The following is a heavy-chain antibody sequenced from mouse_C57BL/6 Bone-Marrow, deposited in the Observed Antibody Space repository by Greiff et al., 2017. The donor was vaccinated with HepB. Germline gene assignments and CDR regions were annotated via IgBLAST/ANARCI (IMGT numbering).Heavy chain of an antibody. CDR2: IWSGGST. CDR1: GFSLTSYG. J-gene: IGHJ3*01. CDR3: ARTGLFAY. V-gene: IGHV2-2*01. Sequence: VQLQQSGPGLVQPSQSLSITCTVSGFSLTSYGVHWVRQSPGKGLEWLGVIWSGGSTDYNAAFIFRLSISKDNSKSQVFFKMNSLQADDTAIYYCARTGLFAYWGQGTLVTVSA.